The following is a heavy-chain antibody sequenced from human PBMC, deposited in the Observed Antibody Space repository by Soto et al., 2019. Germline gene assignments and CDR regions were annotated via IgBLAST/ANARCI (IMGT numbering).Heavy chain of an antibody. CDR1: GFTFSSYG. D-gene: IGHD2-15*01. Sequence: GSLRLSCAASGFTFSSYGMHWVRQAPGKGLEWVAVIWYDGSNKYYADSVKGRFTISRDNSKNTLYLQMNSLRAEDTAVYYCARGWPGRGGYVDYWGQGTLVTVSS. CDR3: ARGWPGRGGYVDY. V-gene: IGHV3-33*01. J-gene: IGHJ4*02. CDR2: IWYDGSNK.